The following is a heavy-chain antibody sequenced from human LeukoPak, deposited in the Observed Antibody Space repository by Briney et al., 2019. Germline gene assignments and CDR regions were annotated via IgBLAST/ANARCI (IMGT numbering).Heavy chain of an antibody. V-gene: IGHV3-53*01. J-gene: IGHJ4*02. D-gene: IGHD1-1*01. CDR1: GFTVSSNY. Sequence: GGSLRLSCAASGFTVSSNYMSWVRQAPGKGLEWVSVISSGDITYYADSVKGRFTISRDNSKNTLYLQMNSLRAEDTAVYYCARGLGRMGPFDYWGQGTLVTVSS. CDR3: ARGLGRMGPFDY. CDR2: ISSGDIT.